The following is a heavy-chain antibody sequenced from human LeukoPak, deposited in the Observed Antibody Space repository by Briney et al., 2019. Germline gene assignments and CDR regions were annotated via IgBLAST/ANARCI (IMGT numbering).Heavy chain of an antibody. J-gene: IGHJ4*02. CDR3: TRGDGYNTYYFDY. CDR2: IYPGDSDT. V-gene: IGHV5-51*01. CDR1: GYGFTSYW. Sequence: GESLKISCRGSGYGFTSYWIGWVRPMPGKGLEWMGTIYPGDSDTRYSPSFQGQVTISADKPITTAYLQWSSLKASDTAMYYCTRGDGYNTYYFDYWGQGTLVTVSS. D-gene: IGHD5-24*01.